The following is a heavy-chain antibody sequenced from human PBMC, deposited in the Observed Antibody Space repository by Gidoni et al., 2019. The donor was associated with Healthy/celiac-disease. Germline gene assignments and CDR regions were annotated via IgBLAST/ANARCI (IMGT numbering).Heavy chain of an antibody. J-gene: IGHJ4*02. D-gene: IGHD3-16*02. CDR1: GGTFSSYA. CDR3: ARTLYGDYLDY. Sequence: QVQLVQSGAEVKKPGSSVKVSCKASGGTFSSYAISWVRQSPGQGLEWMGRLIPILGIANYAQKFQGRVTITADKSTSTAYMELSSLRSEDTAVYYCARTLYGDYLDYWGQGTLVTVSS. V-gene: IGHV1-69*04. CDR2: LIPILGIA.